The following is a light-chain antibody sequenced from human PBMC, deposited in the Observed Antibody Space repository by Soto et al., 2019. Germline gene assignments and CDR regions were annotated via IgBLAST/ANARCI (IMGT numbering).Light chain of an antibody. V-gene: IGKV3-15*01. CDR1: QSVSSN. CDR2: GAS. J-gene: IGKJ5*01. Sequence: EIVMTQSPATLSVSPWERATLSCRASQSVSSNLAWYQQKPGQAPRLLIYGASTRATGIPARFSGSGSGTEFTLTISSLQSEDFAVYYCQQYNNWPITFGQGT. CDR3: QQYNNWPIT.